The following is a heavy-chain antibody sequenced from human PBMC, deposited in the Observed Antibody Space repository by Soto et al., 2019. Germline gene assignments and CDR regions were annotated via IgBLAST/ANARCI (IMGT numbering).Heavy chain of an antibody. CDR3: VFRKSGSYSYAFDI. Sequence: SVKVSCKASGGTFSSYAISWVRQAPGQGREWMGGIIPIFGTANYAQKFQGRVTITADESTSTAYMELSSLRSEDTAVYYCVFRKSGSYSYAFDIWGQGXMVTVSS. V-gene: IGHV1-69*13. D-gene: IGHD1-26*01. CDR2: IIPIFGTA. J-gene: IGHJ3*02. CDR1: GGTFSSYA.